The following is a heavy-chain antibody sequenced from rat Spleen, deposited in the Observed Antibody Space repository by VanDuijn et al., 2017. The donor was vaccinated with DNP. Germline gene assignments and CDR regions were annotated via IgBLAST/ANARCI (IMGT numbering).Heavy chain of an antibody. CDR2: IIYDGSRT. V-gene: IGHV5S10*01. J-gene: IGHJ3*01. Sequence: EVQLVESGGGLVQPGRSLKLSCAASGFTFSDYNMAWVRQAPKKGLEWVATIIYDGSRTYYRDSVKGRFTISRDDAKSTLYLQMDSLRSEDTATYYCAKVRTTGIPGFAYWGQGTLVTVSS. D-gene: IGHD1-9*01. CDR1: GFTFSDYN. CDR3: AKVRTTGIPGFAY.